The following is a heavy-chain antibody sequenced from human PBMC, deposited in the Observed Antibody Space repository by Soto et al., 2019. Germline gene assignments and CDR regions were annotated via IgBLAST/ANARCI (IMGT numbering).Heavy chain of an antibody. J-gene: IGHJ6*02. V-gene: IGHV4-59*01. CDR1: GGSINNNY. Sequence: XETLSLTCTVSGGSINNNYWSWIRQPPGKGLECIGYVHYSGSSNYTPSLKSRVTMSVDTSKNQFSLKLTSVTAADTAVYYCARSYPNTIFGVVTPYGMDVWGQGTTVTVSS. D-gene: IGHD3-3*01. CDR2: VHYSGSS. CDR3: ARSYPNTIFGVVTPYGMDV.